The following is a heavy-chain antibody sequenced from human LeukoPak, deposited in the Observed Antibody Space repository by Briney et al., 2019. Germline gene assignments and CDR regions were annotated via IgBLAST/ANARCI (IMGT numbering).Heavy chain of an antibody. Sequence: GGSLRLSCAASGFTFSSYGMHWVRQAPGKGLEWVAFISYDGSSEYDADSVKGRFTISRDNSKNTLYLQMDSLRAEDTAVYYCAKKMDNSSPFFDYWGQGTLVTVSS. D-gene: IGHD6-6*01. V-gene: IGHV3-33*05. CDR2: ISYDGSSE. J-gene: IGHJ4*02. CDR3: AKKMDNSSPFFDY. CDR1: GFTFSSYG.